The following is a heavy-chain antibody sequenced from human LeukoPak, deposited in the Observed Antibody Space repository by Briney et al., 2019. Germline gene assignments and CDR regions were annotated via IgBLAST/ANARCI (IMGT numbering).Heavy chain of an antibody. CDR2: ISSSSSYI. J-gene: IGHJ3*02. D-gene: IGHD6-13*01. Sequence: GGSLRLSCAASGFTFSDYYMSWIRQAPGKGLEWVSSISSSSSYIYYADSVKGRFTIPRDNAKNSLYLQMNSLRAEDTAVYYCARAHQQRDAFDIWGQGTMVTVSS. CDR3: ARAHQQRDAFDI. CDR1: GFTFSDYY. V-gene: IGHV3-11*06.